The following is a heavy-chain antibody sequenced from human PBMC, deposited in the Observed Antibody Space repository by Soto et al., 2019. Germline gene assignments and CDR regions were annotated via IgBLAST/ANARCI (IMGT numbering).Heavy chain of an antibody. CDR1: GFSLSTSGTR. CDR2: IDWDDDK. D-gene: IGHD3-22*01. CDR3: ARMSSQNHYYDSSGYFDY. J-gene: IGHJ4*02. Sequence: GSGPTLVNPTQNLTLTCTSSGFSLSTSGTRVSWIRQPPGRALEWLARIDWDDDKFYSTSLKTRLTISKDTSKNQVVLTMTNMDPVDTATYYCARMSSQNHYYDSSGYFDYWGQGTLVTVSS. V-gene: IGHV2-70*04.